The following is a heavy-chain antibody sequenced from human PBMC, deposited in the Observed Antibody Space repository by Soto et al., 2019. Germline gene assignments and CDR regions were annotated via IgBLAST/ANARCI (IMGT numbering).Heavy chain of an antibody. D-gene: IGHD5-18*01. CDR2: MAPSGSS. Sequence: QVRLQESGPGLVKPSETLSLTCTVSNASISSYYWSWIRQPPGKRLEWIGYMAPSGSSKYNPSLGGRVTISVDTSKNEVALKLTSGTGADTAVYYCARDGTFGADIQDYYGMDVWGRGTTVTVSS. CDR3: ARDGTFGADIQDYYGMDV. CDR1: NASISSYY. V-gene: IGHV4-59*01. J-gene: IGHJ6*02.